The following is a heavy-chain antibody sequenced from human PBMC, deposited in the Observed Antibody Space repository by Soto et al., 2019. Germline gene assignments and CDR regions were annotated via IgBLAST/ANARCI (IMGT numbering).Heavy chain of an antibody. Sequence: SAKVSCKNSGYAFRGFYIQWVRQAPGQGLESMGWIYPDSGGTDYAQKFQGRVTMTRDTSISTAYMELSRLRSDDTAVYYCRVTGVSEVDYWGQGTLVTVSS. CDR2: IYPDSGGT. V-gene: IGHV1-2*02. D-gene: IGHD2-8*01. CDR3: RVTGVSEVDY. J-gene: IGHJ4*02. CDR1: GYAFRGFY.